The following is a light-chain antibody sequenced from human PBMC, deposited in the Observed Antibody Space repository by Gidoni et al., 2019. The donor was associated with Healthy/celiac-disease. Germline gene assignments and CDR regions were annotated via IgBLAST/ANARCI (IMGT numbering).Light chain of an antibody. V-gene: IGKV3-11*01. CDR1: QSVSSY. CDR2: DAS. Sequence: IVLTQSPATLSLSPGERATLSCRASQSVSSYLAWYQQKPGQYPRLLIYDASNRATGIPARFSGSGSGTEFTLTISSLEPEDFAVYYCQQRSNWPLTFGGGTKVEIK. J-gene: IGKJ4*01. CDR3: QQRSNWPLT.